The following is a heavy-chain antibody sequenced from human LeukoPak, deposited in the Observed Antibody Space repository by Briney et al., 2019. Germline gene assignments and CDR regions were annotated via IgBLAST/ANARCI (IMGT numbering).Heavy chain of an antibody. V-gene: IGHV4-30-2*01. CDR2: IYHSGST. CDR3: ARSTYYYDSSGYYYYWIDP. Sequence: SQTLSLTCAVSGGSISSGGYSWSWIRQPPVKGLEWIGYIYHSGSTYYNPSLKSRVTISVDRSKNQFSLKLSSVTAADTAVYYCARSTYYYDSSGYYYYWIDPWGQGTLVTVSS. CDR1: GGSISSGGYS. D-gene: IGHD3-22*01. J-gene: IGHJ5*02.